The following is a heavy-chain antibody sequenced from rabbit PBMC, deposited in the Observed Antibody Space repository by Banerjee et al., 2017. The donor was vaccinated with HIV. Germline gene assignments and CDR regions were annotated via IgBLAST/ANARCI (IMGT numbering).Heavy chain of an antibody. V-gene: IGHV1S45*01. CDR2: IDTGSSGNT. J-gene: IGHJ4*01. CDR1: GFSFSSDYW. Sequence: QEQLVESGGDLVKPEGSLTLTCTASGFSFSSDYWMCWVRQAPGKGLEWIACIDTGSSGNTWYASWAKGRFTISKTSSTTVTLQMTSLTAADTATYFCARDPSYVGDGFYLDLWGPGTLVTVS. CDR3: ARDPSYVGDGFYLDL. D-gene: IGHD4-2*01.